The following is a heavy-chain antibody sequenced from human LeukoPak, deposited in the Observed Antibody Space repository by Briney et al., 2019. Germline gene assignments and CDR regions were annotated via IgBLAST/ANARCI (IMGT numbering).Heavy chain of an antibody. CDR2: IYYSGST. CDR3: ARGVRFLEWLSALGNYYFDY. J-gene: IGHJ4*02. V-gene: IGHV4-30-4*01. Sequence: PSETLSLTCTVSGGSISSGDYYWSWIRQPPGKGLEWIGYIYYSGSTYYNPSLKSRVTISVDTSKNQFSLKLSSVTAADTAVYYCARGVRFLEWLSALGNYYFDYWGQGTLVTVSS. CDR1: GGSISSGDYY. D-gene: IGHD3-3*01.